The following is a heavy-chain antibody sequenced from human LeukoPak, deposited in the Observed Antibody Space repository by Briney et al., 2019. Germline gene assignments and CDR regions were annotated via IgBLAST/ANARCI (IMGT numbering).Heavy chain of an antibody. Sequence: GGSLRLSCAASGFTFSSYWMHWVRQAPGKGPVWVSRIKNDGSMTNYADSVQGRFTISRDNAKDTLYLQMNSLRADDTAVYYCAFYGSVVYWGQGALVTVSS. CDR3: AFYGSVVY. CDR1: GFTFSSYW. J-gene: IGHJ4*02. V-gene: IGHV3-74*01. D-gene: IGHD3-10*01. CDR2: IKNDGSMT.